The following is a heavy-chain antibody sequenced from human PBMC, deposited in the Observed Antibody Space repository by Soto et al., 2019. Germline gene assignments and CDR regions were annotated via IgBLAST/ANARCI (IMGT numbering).Heavy chain of an antibody. Sequence: DVQLLESGGGLVQPEGSLRLSCAASGFTFSSYAMGWVRQGPGKGLEWVAVVSFGGSTHYADSVRGRFTISRDNSKNTLSLQMNSLTAEDKAVYFCAKRRGAGGHFDYWGQGALVTVSS. CDR3: AKRRGAGGHFDY. V-gene: IGHV3-23*01. J-gene: IGHJ4*02. CDR1: GFTFSSYA. CDR2: VSFGGST. D-gene: IGHD2-15*01.